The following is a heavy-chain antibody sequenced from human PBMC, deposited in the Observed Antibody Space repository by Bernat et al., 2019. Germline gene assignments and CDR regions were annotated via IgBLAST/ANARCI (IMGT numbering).Heavy chain of an antibody. CDR2: TRDKANSYTT. V-gene: IGHV3-72*01. D-gene: IGHD6-13*01. CDR3: ARVWGTNWYTHYLDY. Sequence: EVQLVESGGGLVQPGGSLRLSCAASGFIFSDHYMDWVRQAPGKGLEWVGRTRDKANSYTTEYAASVKGRFTISRDDSTNSLYLQMNSLKTEDTAVYYCARVWGTNWYTHYLDYWGQGTLVTVSS. J-gene: IGHJ4*02. CDR1: GFIFSDHY.